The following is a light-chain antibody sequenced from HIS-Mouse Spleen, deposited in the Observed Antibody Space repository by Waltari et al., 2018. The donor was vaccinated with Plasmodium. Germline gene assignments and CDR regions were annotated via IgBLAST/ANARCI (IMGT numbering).Light chain of an antibody. J-gene: IGKJ5*01. CDR1: QSVSSY. CDR2: DAS. CDR3: QQRSNWIT. V-gene: IGKV3-11*01. Sequence: EIVLTQFPVTLSLSPGVRATLSCRASQSVSSYLACYQQKPGQAPRLLIYDASNRAPGIPARFSGSGSGTDFTLTISSLGPEDFAVYYCQQRSNWITFGQGTRLEIK.